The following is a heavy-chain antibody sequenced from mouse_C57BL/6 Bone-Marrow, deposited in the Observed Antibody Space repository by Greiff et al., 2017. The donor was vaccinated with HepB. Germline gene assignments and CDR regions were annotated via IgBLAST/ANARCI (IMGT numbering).Heavy chain of an antibody. CDR2: IYPGSGST. Sequence: QVQLQQPGAELVKPGASVKMSCKASGYTFTSYWITWVKQRPGQGLEWIGDIYPGSGSTNYNEKFKSKATLTVDTSSSTAYMQLSSLTSEDSAVYYCAREGHYSNQFAYWGQGTLVTVSA. D-gene: IGHD2-5*01. J-gene: IGHJ3*01. CDR3: AREGHYSNQFAY. V-gene: IGHV1-55*01. CDR1: GYTFTSYW.